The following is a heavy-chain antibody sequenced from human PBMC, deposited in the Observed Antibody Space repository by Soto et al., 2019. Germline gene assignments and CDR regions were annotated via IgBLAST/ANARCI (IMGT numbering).Heavy chain of an antibody. CDR1: GFTFSSYA. D-gene: IGHD6-13*01. CDR3: AKGSSIAAAANWFEP. J-gene: IGHJ5*02. CDR2: NSGSGGST. Sequence: EVQLLESGGGLVQPGGSLRLSCAASGFTFSSYAMSWVRQAPGKGLEWVSANSGSGGSTYYADSVKGRFTISRDNSKNTLYLQMNSLRAEDTAVYYGAKGSSIAAAANWFEPWGQGTLVTVSS. V-gene: IGHV3-23*01.